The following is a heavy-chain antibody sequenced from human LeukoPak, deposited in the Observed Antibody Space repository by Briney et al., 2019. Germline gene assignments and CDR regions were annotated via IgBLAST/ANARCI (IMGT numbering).Heavy chain of an antibody. CDR2: ISGYNDKT. Sequence: ASVKVSCKAFGYTFTTYGISWVRQAPGQGLEWVGWISGYNDKTNYAQNFQGRVTMTTDTSTSTAYLELRSLRYDDTAVYYCARDCGDYGYFDYWGQGTLVTVSS. CDR3: ARDCGDYGYFDY. J-gene: IGHJ4*02. D-gene: IGHD2-21*02. V-gene: IGHV1-18*01. CDR1: GYTFTTYG.